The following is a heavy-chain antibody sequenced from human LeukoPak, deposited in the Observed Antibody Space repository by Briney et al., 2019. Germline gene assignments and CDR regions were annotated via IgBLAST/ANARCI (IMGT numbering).Heavy chain of an antibody. CDR3: TREGYFDY. CDR2: IRSKAYGGAT. CDR1: GFTFGDYA. V-gene: IGHV3-49*04. Sequence: GGSLRLSCTASGFTFGDYAMSWVRQAPGKGLEWVGFIRSKAYGGATEYAASVKGGFTISRDDSKSIAYLQMNSLKTEDTAVYYCTREGYFDYWGQGTLVTVSS. J-gene: IGHJ4*02.